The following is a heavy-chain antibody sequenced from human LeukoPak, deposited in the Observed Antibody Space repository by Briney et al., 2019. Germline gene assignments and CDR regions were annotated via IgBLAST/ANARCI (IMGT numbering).Heavy chain of an antibody. D-gene: IGHD1-26*01. Sequence: GGSLRLSCAASGFTFSGFATSWVRRTPGKGLEWVSGISGTGDNTLYADSVKGRFTISRDNSKNTLYLEMNSLRAEDTAIYYCAKMKGHPLPKYYMDVWGQGTTVTVSS. V-gene: IGHV3-23*01. CDR2: ISGTGDNT. J-gene: IGHJ6*01. CDR1: GFTFSGFA. CDR3: AKMKGHPLPKYYMDV.